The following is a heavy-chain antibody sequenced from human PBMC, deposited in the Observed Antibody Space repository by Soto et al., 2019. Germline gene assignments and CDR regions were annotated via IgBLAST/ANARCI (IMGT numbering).Heavy chain of an antibody. V-gene: IGHV1-69*01. CDR2: IIPIFGTA. J-gene: IGHJ6*02. Sequence: QVQLVQSGAEVKKPGSSVKVSYKASGGTFSSYAISWVRQAPGQGLEWMGGIIPIFGTANYAQKFQGRVTITADESTSTAYMELSSLRSEDTAVYYCARGPYSRRLLYYGMDVWGQGTTVTVSS. D-gene: IGHD6-13*01. CDR3: ARGPYSRRLLYYGMDV. CDR1: GGTFSSYA.